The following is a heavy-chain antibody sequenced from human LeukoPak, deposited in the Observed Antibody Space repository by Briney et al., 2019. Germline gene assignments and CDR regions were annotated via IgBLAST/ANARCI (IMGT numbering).Heavy chain of an antibody. Sequence: SETLSLTCAVYGGSSSGYYWSWIRQPPGKGLEWIGEINHSGSTNYNPSLKSRVTISVDTSKNQFSLKLSSVTAADTAVYYCARSYYDFWSGYYTLYFDYWGQGTLVTVSS. CDR3: ARSYYDFWSGYYTLYFDY. D-gene: IGHD3-3*01. J-gene: IGHJ4*02. CDR1: GGSSSGYY. V-gene: IGHV4-34*01. CDR2: INHSGST.